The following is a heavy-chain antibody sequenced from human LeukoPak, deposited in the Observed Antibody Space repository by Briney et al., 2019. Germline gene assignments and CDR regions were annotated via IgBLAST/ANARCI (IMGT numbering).Heavy chain of an antibody. D-gene: IGHD6-19*01. J-gene: IGHJ4*02. CDR3: AKVPGRAVAGFPSTDY. Sequence: QAGGSLRLSCAASGFTFSSYWMHWVRQAPGKGLVWVSRINSDGSSTSYADSVKGRFTISRDNSKNTLYLQMNSLRAEDTAVYYCAKVPGRAVAGFPSTDYWGQGTLVTVSS. CDR1: GFTFSSYW. V-gene: IGHV3-74*01. CDR2: INSDGSST.